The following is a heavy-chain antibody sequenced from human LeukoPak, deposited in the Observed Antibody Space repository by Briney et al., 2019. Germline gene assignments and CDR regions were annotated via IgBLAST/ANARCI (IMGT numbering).Heavy chain of an antibody. CDR3: AKAPPNSPGLYAFDI. V-gene: IGHV3-21*04. Sequence: PGGSLRLSCAASGFTFSSYSMNWVRQAPGKGLEWVSSISSSSTYIYYADSVKGRFTISRDNSKNTLYLQMDSLRAEDTAVYYCAKAPPNSPGLYAFDIWGQGTMVTVSS. D-gene: IGHD1/OR15-1a*01. J-gene: IGHJ3*02. CDR1: GFTFSSYS. CDR2: ISSSSTYI.